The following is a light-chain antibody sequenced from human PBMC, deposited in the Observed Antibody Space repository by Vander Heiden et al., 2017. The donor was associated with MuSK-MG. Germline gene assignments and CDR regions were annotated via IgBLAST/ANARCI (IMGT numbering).Light chain of an antibody. CDR1: QSISSW. CDR3: QQHYCYSPIT. V-gene: IGKV1-5*01. Sequence: DIQMTQSPSTLSASVGDRGTITCRASQSISSWLDWYQQKPAKATKLLMYDAASLERGVTSRFSGSGYGIEFTLTISSRQPDDFATYYCQQHYCYSPITFGPGTKVEIK. CDR2: DAA. J-gene: IGKJ1*01.